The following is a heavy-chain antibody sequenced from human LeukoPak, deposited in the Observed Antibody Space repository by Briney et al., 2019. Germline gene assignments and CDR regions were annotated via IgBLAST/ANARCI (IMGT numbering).Heavy chain of an antibody. CDR2: IIPIFGTA. Sequence: SVKVSCKASGGTFSSYAISWVRQAPGQGLEWMGGIIPIFGTANYAQKFQGRVTITTDESTSTAYMELSSLRSEDTAVYYCARDPSAAADHDAFDIWGQGTMVTVSS. CDR1: GGTFSSYA. D-gene: IGHD6-13*01. V-gene: IGHV1-69*05. J-gene: IGHJ3*02. CDR3: ARDPSAAADHDAFDI.